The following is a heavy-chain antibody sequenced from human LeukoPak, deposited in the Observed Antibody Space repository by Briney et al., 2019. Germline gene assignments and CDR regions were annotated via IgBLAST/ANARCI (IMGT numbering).Heavy chain of an antibody. Sequence: GGSLRLSCAASGFTFSSYNMNWVRQAPGKGLEWVSSITSGSSYIYYADSVKGRFTISRDNAKNSLYLQMNSLRAEDTAVYYCARDGYSYGTDFDYWGQGTLVTVSS. V-gene: IGHV3-21*01. CDR2: ITSGSSYI. D-gene: IGHD5-18*01. CDR3: ARDGYSYGTDFDY. J-gene: IGHJ4*02. CDR1: GFTFSSYN.